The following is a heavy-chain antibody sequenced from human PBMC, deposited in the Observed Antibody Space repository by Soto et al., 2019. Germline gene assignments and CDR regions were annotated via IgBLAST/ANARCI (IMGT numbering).Heavy chain of an antibody. Sequence: SVKVSCKASGGTFSSYAISWVRQAPGQGLEWMGGIIPIFGTANYAQKFQGRVTITADESTSTAYMELSSLRSEDTAVYYCARADSSGYYNFDYWGQGTLVTVSS. V-gene: IGHV1-69*13. J-gene: IGHJ4*02. CDR3: ARADSSGYYNFDY. CDR1: GGTFSSYA. CDR2: IIPIFGTA. D-gene: IGHD3-22*01.